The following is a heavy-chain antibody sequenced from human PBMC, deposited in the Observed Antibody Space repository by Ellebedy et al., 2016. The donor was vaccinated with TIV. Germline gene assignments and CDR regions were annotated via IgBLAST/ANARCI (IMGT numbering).Heavy chain of an antibody. CDR1: GGSISSGGYY. J-gene: IGHJ1*01. V-gene: IGHV4-31*03. Sequence: SETLSLXXTVSGGSISSGGYYWSWIRQHPGKGLEWIGEINHSGSTNYNPSLKTRVTISVDTSSNQFSLKLSSVTAADTAVYYCARGHMRLYCTSTSCPEYFQLWGQGTLVTVSS. CDR2: INHSGST. CDR3: ARGHMRLYCTSTSCPEYFQL. D-gene: IGHD2-2*01.